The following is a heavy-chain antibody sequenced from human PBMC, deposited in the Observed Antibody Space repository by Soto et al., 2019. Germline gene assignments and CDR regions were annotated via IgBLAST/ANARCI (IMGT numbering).Heavy chain of an antibody. CDR1: GFTFSSYG. Sequence: GESLKISCAASGFTFSSYGMHWVRQAPGKGLEWVAVISYDGSNKYYADSVKGRFTISRDNSKNTLYLQMNSLRAEDTAVDYCAKWYDILTGYWGGRSWQLPPLPTRGPDTNDAFDIWGQGTMVTVSS. J-gene: IGHJ3*02. D-gene: IGHD3-9*01. CDR3: AKWYDILTGYWGGRSWQLPPLPTRGPDTNDAFDI. V-gene: IGHV3-30*18. CDR2: ISYDGSNK.